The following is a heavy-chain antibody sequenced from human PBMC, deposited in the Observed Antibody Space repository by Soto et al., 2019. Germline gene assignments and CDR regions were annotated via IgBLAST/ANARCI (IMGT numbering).Heavy chain of an antibody. V-gene: IGHV1-2*02. CDR2: INPNSGAT. CDR1: GYTFIAYY. CDR3: ARNFDVEYSTSSLWFGP. D-gene: IGHD6-6*01. J-gene: IGHJ5*02. Sequence: ASVKVSCKASGYTFIAYYMHWVRQAPGQGLEWMGWINPNSGATNYAQQFQGRVTMTEDTSISTVYMELSRLTSDDTAVYYCARNFDVEYSTSSLWFGPWGQGTQVTVSS.